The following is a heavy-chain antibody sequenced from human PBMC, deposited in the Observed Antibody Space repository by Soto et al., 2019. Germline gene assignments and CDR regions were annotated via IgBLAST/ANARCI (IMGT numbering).Heavy chain of an antibody. CDR1: GFTFSDYY. J-gene: IGHJ4*02. CDR3: ARDLYYYDSSGYDY. Sequence: GGSLRLSCAASGFTFSDYYMSWIRQAPGKGLEWVSYISSSGSTIYYADSVKGRFTISRDNTKNSLYLQMNSLRAEDTAVYHCARDLYYYDSSGYDYWGQGTLVTVSS. D-gene: IGHD3-22*01. CDR2: ISSSGSTI. V-gene: IGHV3-11*01.